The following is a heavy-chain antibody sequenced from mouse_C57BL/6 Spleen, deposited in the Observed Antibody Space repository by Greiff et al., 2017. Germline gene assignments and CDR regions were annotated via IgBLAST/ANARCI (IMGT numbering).Heavy chain of an antibody. CDR3: AKGDYGSSSYAMDY. V-gene: IGHV1-26*01. CDR2: INPNNGGT. J-gene: IGHJ4*01. Sequence: VQLQQSGPELVKPGASVKISCKASGYTFTDYYMNWVKQSPGKSLEWIGDINPNNGGTSYNQKFKGKATLTVDKSSSTASMELRSLTSEDSAVYSCAKGDYGSSSYAMDYWGQGTSVTVSS. D-gene: IGHD1-1*01. CDR1: GYTFTDYY.